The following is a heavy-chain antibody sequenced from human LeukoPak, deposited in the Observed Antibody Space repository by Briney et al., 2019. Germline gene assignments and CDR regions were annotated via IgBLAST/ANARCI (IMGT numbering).Heavy chain of an antibody. D-gene: IGHD3-10*01. V-gene: IGHV3-23*01. CDR2: MSGSGAST. J-gene: IGHJ6*02. CDR1: GFTLTNYA. CDR3: AKVVRAGGAHYYGMDV. Sequence: PGGSLRLSCAASGFTLTNYAMSWVRQAPGKGLEWVSGMSGSGASTYYVDSVKGRFTISRDTSKNTLYLQMDSLRVEDTAVHYCAKVVRAGGAHYYGMDVWGQGTTVTVSS.